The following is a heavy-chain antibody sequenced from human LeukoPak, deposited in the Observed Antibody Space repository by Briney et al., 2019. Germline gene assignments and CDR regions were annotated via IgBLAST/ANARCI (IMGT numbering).Heavy chain of an antibody. CDR2: IYYSGST. J-gene: IGHJ4*02. Sequence: SSETLSLTCTVSGGSISSYYWSWIRQPPGKGLEWIGYIYYSGSTNYNPSLKSRVTISVDTSKNQFSLKLSSVTAADTAVYYCASNPVTYYYDSSGPYYFDYWGQGTLVTVSS. D-gene: IGHD3-22*01. V-gene: IGHV4-59*01. CDR3: ASNPVTYYYDSSGPYYFDY. CDR1: GGSISSYY.